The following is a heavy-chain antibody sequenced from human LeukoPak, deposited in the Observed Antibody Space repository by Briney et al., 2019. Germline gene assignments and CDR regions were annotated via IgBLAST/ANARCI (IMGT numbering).Heavy chain of an antibody. D-gene: IGHD3-22*01. Sequence: ASVKVSCKASGYTFTSYGISRVRQAPGQGLEWMGWISAYNGNSNYAQKLQGRVTMTTDTSTSTGYMELRSLRSDDTAVYYCARDAGKTPYYYDSSGSYYYYYMDVWGKGTTVTVSS. CDR2: ISAYNGNS. CDR3: ARDAGKTPYYYDSSGSYYYYYMDV. V-gene: IGHV1-18*01. J-gene: IGHJ6*03. CDR1: GYTFTSYG.